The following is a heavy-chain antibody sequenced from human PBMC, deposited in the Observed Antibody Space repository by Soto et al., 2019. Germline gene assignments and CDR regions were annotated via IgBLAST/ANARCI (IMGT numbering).Heavy chain of an antibody. Sequence: GGSLRLSCAASGFTFSSYAMSWVRQAPGKGLEWVSAISGSGGSTYYADSVKGRFTISRDNSKNTLYLQMNSLRAEDTAVYYCTRLNYDSGCFDIWGQGTMVTVSS. CDR2: ISGSGGST. CDR3: TRLNYDSGCFDI. D-gene: IGHD5-12*01. V-gene: IGHV3-23*01. J-gene: IGHJ3*02. CDR1: GFTFSSYA.